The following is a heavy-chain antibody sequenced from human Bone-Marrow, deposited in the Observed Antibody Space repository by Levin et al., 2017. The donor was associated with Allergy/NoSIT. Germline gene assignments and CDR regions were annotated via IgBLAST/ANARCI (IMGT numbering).Heavy chain of an antibody. V-gene: IGHV1-69*13. CDR1: GGTFNNYV. Sequence: ASVKVSCKPSGGTFNNYVIQWVRQAPGQGIEWMGAIIPNFGSPNYAQKFQGRVTITADASTTTVYMELSRLRSDDTARYYCARPPRGAGWNGVNVWGQGTTVIVSS. D-gene: IGHD2-15*01. CDR2: IIPNFGSP. CDR3: ARPPRGAGWNGVNV. J-gene: IGHJ6*02.